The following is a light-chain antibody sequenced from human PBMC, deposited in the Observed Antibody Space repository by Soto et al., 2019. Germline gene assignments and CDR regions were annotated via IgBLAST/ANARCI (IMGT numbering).Light chain of an antibody. CDR2: GVS. V-gene: IGKV3-20*01. CDR1: QSDRSTY. J-gene: IGKJ4*01. Sequence: EIVLTQSPGTLSLSPGERATLSCRASQSDRSTYLAWYQQKPGLAPRLLIFGVSNRATGIPDRFSGSGSGTDFTLTISRLEPEDFAVYYCQQYGAYPLTFGGGTRVEIK. CDR3: QQYGAYPLT.